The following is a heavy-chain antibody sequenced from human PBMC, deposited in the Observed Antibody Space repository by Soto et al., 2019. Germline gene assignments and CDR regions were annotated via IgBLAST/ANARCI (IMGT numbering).Heavy chain of an antibody. CDR2: INHSGST. CDR1: GGSFSGYY. J-gene: IGHJ4*02. D-gene: IGHD6-19*01. Sequence: SETLSLTCAVYGGSFSGYYWSWIRQPPGKGLEWIGEINHSGSTNYNPSLKSRVTISVDTSKNQFSLKLSSVTAADTAVYYCARIHNQWLAGGIDYWGQGTLVTVSS. CDR3: ARIHNQWLAGGIDY. V-gene: IGHV4-34*01.